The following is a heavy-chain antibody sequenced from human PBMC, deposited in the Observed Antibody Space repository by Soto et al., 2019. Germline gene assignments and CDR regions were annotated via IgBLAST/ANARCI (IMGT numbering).Heavy chain of an antibody. CDR2: LWYDGSRE. V-gene: IGHV3-33*01. D-gene: IGHD3-22*01. J-gene: IGHJ4*02. CDR3: ARVPRYDTWYFDY. Sequence: QVQLVESGGGVVQPGRSLRLSCTASGFSVSTHVIHWVRQAPGKGREWVAVLWYDGSREYYAESVKGRFTISRDNSKNPMYLQMNSLRAEDTAVYYCARVPRYDTWYFDYWGQGTLATVSS. CDR1: GFSVSTHV.